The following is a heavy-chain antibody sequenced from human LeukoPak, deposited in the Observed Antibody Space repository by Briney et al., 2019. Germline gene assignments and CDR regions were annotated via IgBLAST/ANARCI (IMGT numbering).Heavy chain of an antibody. CDR3: ARDGASSGWYGNPEQFDY. D-gene: IGHD6-19*01. V-gene: IGHV3-21*01. Sequence: PGGSLRLSCAASGFTFSSYSMNWVRQAPGKGLGWVSSISSSSSYIYYADSVKGRFTISRDNAKNSLYLQMNSLRAEDTAVYYCARDGASSGWYGNPEQFDYWGQGTLVTVSS. J-gene: IGHJ4*02. CDR2: ISSSSSYI. CDR1: GFTFSSYS.